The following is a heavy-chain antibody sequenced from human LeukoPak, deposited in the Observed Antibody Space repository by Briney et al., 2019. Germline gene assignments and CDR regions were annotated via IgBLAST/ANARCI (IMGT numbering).Heavy chain of an antibody. J-gene: IGHJ4*02. CDR1: GFTFSSYS. D-gene: IGHD3-3*01. Sequence: GGSLRFSCAASGFTFSSYSMNWVRQAPGKGLEWVSSISSSSSSYIYYADSVKGRFTISRDNAKNSLYLQMNSLRDEDTAVYYCARFGFWSGYYTGGFDYWGQGTLVTVSS. V-gene: IGHV3-21*01. CDR2: ISSSSSSYI. CDR3: ARFGFWSGYYTGGFDY.